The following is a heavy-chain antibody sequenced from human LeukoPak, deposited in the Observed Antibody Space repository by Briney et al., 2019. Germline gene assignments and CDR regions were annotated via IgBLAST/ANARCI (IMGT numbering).Heavy chain of an antibody. CDR2: IYISGST. CDR1: GGSVSDGSYY. J-gene: IGHJ4*02. V-gene: IGHV4-61*02. D-gene: IGHD1-26*01. CDR3: ARDPLPLGAHLGGFDS. Sequence: SQTLSLTCTVSGGSVSDGSYYWSWIRQSAEKGLEWIGRIYISGSTYYNPSLKTRVTILVDASKNQFSLKMTSVTAADTAVYFCARDPLPLGAHLGGFDSWGRGILVTVSS.